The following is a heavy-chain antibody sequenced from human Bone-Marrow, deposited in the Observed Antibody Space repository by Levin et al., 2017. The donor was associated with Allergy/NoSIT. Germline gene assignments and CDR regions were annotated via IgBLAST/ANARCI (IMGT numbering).Heavy chain of an antibody. CDR1: GGSISTSYY. D-gene: IGHD6-19*01. Sequence: PSQTLSLTCTVSGGSISTSYYWGWIRQPPGKGLEWIASIHYRGSTYYNPSLKSRVTISVDTSKNQFSLKLSSVTAADTALYYCARDWRYSSGWPYFDHWGQGALVTVSS. V-gene: IGHV4-39*07. CDR2: IHYRGST. J-gene: IGHJ4*02. CDR3: ARDWRYSSGWPYFDH.